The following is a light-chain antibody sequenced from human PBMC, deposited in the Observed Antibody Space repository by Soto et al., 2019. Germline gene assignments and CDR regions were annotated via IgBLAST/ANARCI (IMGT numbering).Light chain of an antibody. CDR1: QSVSSN. J-gene: IGKJ1*01. CDR2: GTS. CDR3: QQYNNWPRT. Sequence: EIVMTQSPATLSVSPGERATLSCRASQSVSSNLAWYQQKLGQAPALLIYGTSTRATGIPARFSGSGSATEFTLTISSLQSEDFAVYYCQQYNNWPRTFGQGTKMEIK. V-gene: IGKV3-15*01.